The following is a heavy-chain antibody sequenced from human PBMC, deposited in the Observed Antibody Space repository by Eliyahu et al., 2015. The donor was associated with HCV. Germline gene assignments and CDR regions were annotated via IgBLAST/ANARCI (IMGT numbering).Heavy chain of an antibody. CDR2: IYYSGST. V-gene: IGHV4-39*07. CDR1: GGSISSSSYY. J-gene: IGHJ4*02. CDR3: ARRRDGYNLYFDY. Sequence: QLQLQESGPGLVKPSETLSLTCTVSGGSISSSSYYWGWIRQPPGKGLEWIGSIYYSGSTYYNPSLKSRVTISVDTSKNQFSLKLSSVTAADTAVYYCARRRDGYNLYFDYWGQGTLVTVSS. D-gene: IGHD5-24*01.